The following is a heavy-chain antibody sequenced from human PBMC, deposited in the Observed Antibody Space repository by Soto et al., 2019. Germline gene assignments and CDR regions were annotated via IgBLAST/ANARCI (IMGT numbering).Heavy chain of an antibody. CDR2: LGAADDP. CDR1: GFSFRDYD. D-gene: IGHD1-26*01. CDR3: ARAYLGRLPRRADYYSAMDV. J-gene: IGHJ6*02. V-gene: IGHV3-13*05. Sequence: EVQLVESGGGSVQPGESLRLSCAASGFSFRDYDMHWVRQRTGKGLEWVAGLGAADDPYYIASVKGRFSVSRDNAQRSLYVKMNNLRVDDTAVYFCARAYLGRLPRRADYYSAMDVWCRGTTVTVAS.